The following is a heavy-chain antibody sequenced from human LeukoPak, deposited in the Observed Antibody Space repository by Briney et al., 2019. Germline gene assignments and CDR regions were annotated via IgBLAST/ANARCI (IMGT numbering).Heavy chain of an antibody. CDR1: GFNFSDYY. D-gene: IGHD3-22*01. J-gene: IGHJ5*01. CDR3: ARTVSGYGEFDS. CDR2: ITNVNAI. Sequence: PGGSLRLSCAASGFNFSDYYVSWIRQAPGKGLEWVSYITNVNAIYQADSVKGRFTISRDNAKKLLYLQMKSLRAEDTAIYYCARTVSGYGEFDSWGQGTLVTVSS. V-gene: IGHV3-11*04.